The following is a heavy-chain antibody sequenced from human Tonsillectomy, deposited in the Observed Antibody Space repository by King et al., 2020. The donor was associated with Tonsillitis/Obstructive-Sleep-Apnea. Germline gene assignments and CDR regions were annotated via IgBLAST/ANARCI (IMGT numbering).Heavy chain of an antibody. Sequence: VQLQQWGAGLLRPSETLSLTCAVYVGSFSGYYWSWICQPPGKGLEWIGEINHIGSTNCNPSPKRRVTISLDTSKTQFSLKLSSVTAADTAVYYCARGVITGTTSRGLDYWGQGALVTVSS. J-gene: IGHJ4*02. CDR1: VGSFSGYY. V-gene: IGHV4-34*01. D-gene: IGHD1-7*01. CDR2: INHIGST. CDR3: ARGVITGTTSRGLDY.